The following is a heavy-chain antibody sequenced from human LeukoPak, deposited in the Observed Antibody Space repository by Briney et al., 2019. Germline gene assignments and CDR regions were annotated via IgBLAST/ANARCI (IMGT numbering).Heavy chain of an antibody. J-gene: IGHJ4*02. CDR2: IGTAGDT. V-gene: IGHV3-13*01. Sequence: GGSLRLSCAACGFTFSSYDMHWVRHATGKGLEWVSAIGTAGDTYYPGSVKGRFTISRDNAKNTLYLQTNSLRAEDTAVYYCARETGREFDYWGQGTLVTVSS. D-gene: IGHD5-24*01. CDR1: GFTFSSYD. CDR3: ARETGREFDY.